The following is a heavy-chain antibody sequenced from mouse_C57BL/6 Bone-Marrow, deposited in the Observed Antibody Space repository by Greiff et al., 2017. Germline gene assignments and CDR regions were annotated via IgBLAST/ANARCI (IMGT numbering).Heavy chain of an antibody. Sequence: EVKLMESGGGLVQPGGSMKLSCAASGFTFSDAWMDWVRQSPEKGLEWVAEIRNKANNHATYYAESVKGRFTISRDDSKSSVYLQMNSLRAEDTGIYYCTGDYGSSGDYFDYWGQGTTLTVSS. CDR2: IRNKANNHAT. CDR1: GFTFSDAW. J-gene: IGHJ2*01. D-gene: IGHD1-1*01. V-gene: IGHV6-6*01. CDR3: TGDYGSSGDYFDY.